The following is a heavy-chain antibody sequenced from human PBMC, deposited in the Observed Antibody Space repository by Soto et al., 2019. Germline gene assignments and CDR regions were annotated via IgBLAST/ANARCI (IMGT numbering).Heavy chain of an antibody. D-gene: IGHD2-15*01. CDR1: GGSISSYY. V-gene: IGHV4-59*12. J-gene: IGHJ4*02. Sequence: SETLSLTCTVSGGSISSYYWSWIRQPPGKGLEWIGYIYYSGSTNYNPSLKSRVTISVDTSKNQFSLKLSSVTAADTAVYYCAKDQVRVVVAAAFDYWGQGTLVTVSS. CDR3: AKDQVRVVVAAAFDY. CDR2: IYYSGST.